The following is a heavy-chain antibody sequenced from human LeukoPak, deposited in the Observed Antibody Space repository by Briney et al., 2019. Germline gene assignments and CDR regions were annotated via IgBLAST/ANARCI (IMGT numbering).Heavy chain of an antibody. CDR1: GFTFDDYG. V-gene: IGHV3-20*04. Sequence: PGGSLRLSCAASGFTFDDYGMSWVRQAPGKGLEWVSGINRNGGRTGYVDSVKGRFTISRDNAKNSLYLQMNSLRAEDTALYYCARDQGGTGSWYAGEGYWVQGTMATVSS. CDR3: ARDQGGTGSWYAGEGY. J-gene: IGHJ1*01. CDR2: INRNGGRT. D-gene: IGHD6-13*01.